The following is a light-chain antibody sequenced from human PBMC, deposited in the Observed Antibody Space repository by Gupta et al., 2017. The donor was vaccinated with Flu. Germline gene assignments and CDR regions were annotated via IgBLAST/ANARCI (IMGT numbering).Light chain of an antibody. CDR2: GTS. CDR1: QSVSRSY. CDR3: QQVGSSPFT. Sequence: EIVLTQSPGTLSLSPGERAALSCRASQSVSRSYLAWYQQRPGQAPRLLIYGTSTRATGIPDRFSGSGSETEFTLTISRLEPEDFAVYYCQQVGSSPFTFGQGSKVEIK. V-gene: IGKV3-20*01. J-gene: IGKJ2*01.